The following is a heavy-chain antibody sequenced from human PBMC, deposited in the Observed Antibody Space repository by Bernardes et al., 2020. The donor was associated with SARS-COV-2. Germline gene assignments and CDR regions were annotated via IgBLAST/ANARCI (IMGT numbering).Heavy chain of an antibody. CDR2: IYYSGST. Sequence: TLSLTCTVSGGSISSGGYYWSWIRQHPGKGLEWIGYIYYSGSTYYNPSLKSRVTISVDTSKNQFSLKLSSVTAADTAVYYCARDALGSITIFGVVTRHGMDVWGQGTTVTVSS. J-gene: IGHJ6*02. D-gene: IGHD3-3*01. CDR1: GGSISSGGYY. V-gene: IGHV4-30-4*08. CDR3: ARDALGSITIFGVVTRHGMDV.